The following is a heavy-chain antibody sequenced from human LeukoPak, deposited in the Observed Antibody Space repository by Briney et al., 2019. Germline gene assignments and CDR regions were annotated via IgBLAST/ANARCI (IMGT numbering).Heavy chain of an antibody. CDR2: ISGSGGST. CDR1: GFIFSSDA. D-gene: IGHD6-19*01. CDR3: AKLSSGWYPPLYNWFDP. V-gene: IGHV3-23*01. J-gene: IGHJ5*02. Sequence: PGGSLRLSCAASGFIFSSDAMSWVRQAPGKGLEWVSAISGSGGSTYYADSVKGRFTISRDNSKNTLYLQMNSLRAEDTAVYYCAKLSSGWYPPLYNWFDPWGQGTLVTVSS.